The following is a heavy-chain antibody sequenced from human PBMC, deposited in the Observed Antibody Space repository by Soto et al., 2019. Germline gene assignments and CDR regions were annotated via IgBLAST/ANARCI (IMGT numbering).Heavy chain of an antibody. V-gene: IGHV3-73*01. D-gene: IGHD6-13*01. CDR3: VRGGAGTWRFDP. CDR2: IRTKVYSYAT. Sequence: EEQLVESGGGLVQPGGSLKLSCAASGFTFTGSYIHWVRQASGRGLEWVGRIRTKVYSYATVYAASVSGRFTISRDDSKNTAYLQMNSLKIEDTAVYYCVRGGAGTWRFDPWGQGTLVTVSS. CDR1: GFTFTGSY. J-gene: IGHJ5*02.